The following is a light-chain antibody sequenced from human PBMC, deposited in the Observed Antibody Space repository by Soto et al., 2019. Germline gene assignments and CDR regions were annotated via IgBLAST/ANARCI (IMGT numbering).Light chain of an antibody. V-gene: IGKV3-15*01. Sequence: IVMTQSPATLSVSPCEVATLSCRASQSVSSKLAWYQQKPGQAPRLLIYGASTRATGIPARFSGSGSGTEFTLIISSLQSEDSAVYYCQQYNSWLWTFGQGTRLEIK. J-gene: IGKJ5*01. CDR3: QQYNSWLWT. CDR2: GAS. CDR1: QSVSSK.